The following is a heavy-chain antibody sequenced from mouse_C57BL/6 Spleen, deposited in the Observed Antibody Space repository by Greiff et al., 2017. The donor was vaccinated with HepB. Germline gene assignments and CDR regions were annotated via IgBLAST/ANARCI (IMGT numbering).Heavy chain of an antibody. V-gene: IGHV1-74*01. D-gene: IGHD2-4*01. CDR1: GYTFTSYW. J-gene: IGHJ3*01. CDR3: AIPPPYDYDVGFAY. CDR2: IHPSDGDT. Sequence: QVQLQQSGAELVKPGASVKVSCKASGYTFTSYWMHWVKQRPGQGLEWIGRIHPSDGDTNYNQKFKGKATLTVDKSSSTAYMQLSSLTSEDSAVYYGAIPPPYDYDVGFAYGGQGTLVTVSA.